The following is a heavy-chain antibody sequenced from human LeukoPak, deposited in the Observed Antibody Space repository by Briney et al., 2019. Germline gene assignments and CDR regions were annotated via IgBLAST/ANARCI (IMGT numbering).Heavy chain of an antibody. CDR3: ARGTTVTPKDYYYYMDV. J-gene: IGHJ6*03. CDR1: GGSFSGYY. Sequence: SETLSLTCAVYGGSFSGYYWSWIRQPPGKGLEWIGEINHSGSTNYNPSLKSRVTISVDTSKNQFSLKLSSVTAADTAVYYCARGTTVTPKDYYYYMDVWGKGTTVTVSS. D-gene: IGHD4-11*01. V-gene: IGHV4-34*01. CDR2: INHSGST.